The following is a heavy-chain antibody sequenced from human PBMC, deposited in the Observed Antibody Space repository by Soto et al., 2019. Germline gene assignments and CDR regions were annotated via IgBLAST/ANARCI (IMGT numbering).Heavy chain of an antibody. J-gene: IGHJ6*03. CDR1: GLTFSSYG. CDR3: ARALGPVTNYYYMDV. CDR2: ISSSSRTI. D-gene: IGHD4-17*01. Sequence: EVQLVESGGGLVQPGGSVRLSCAASGLTFSSYGMNWVRQAPGKGLEWVSYISSSSRTIYYADSVKGRFTVSSENAKNSLSLPMNSLRAEDTAVYYCARALGPVTNYYYMDVWGKGTTVTVSS. V-gene: IGHV3-48*01.